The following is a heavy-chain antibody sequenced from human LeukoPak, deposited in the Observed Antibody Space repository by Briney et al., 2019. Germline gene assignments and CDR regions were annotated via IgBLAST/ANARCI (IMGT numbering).Heavy chain of an antibody. CDR1: GYTFTSYG. J-gene: IGHJ4*02. CDR2: ISAYNGNT. CDR3: ARDVQKGYYDSSGYSHY. V-gene: IGHV1-18*01. Sequence: ASVKVSCKASGYTFTSYGISWVRQAPGQGLEWMGWISAYNGNTNYAQKLQGRVTMTTDTSTSTAYMELRSLRSDDTAVYYCARDVQKGYYDSSGYSHYWGQGTLVTVSS. D-gene: IGHD3-22*01.